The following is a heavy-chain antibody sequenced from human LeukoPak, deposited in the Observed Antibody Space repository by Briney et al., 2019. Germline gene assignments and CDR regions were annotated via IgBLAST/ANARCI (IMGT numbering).Heavy chain of an antibody. D-gene: IGHD2-8*02. Sequence: GGSLRLSCSVSGFIFDTYTMNWVRQAPGKGLEWVSGIYGNGRTTFCADSVKGRFIISKDFSTNTLSLQMNSLRAEDTAIYYCAKDRVPDGVWSIDYWGPGTLVTVSS. V-gene: IGHV3-23*01. CDR2: IYGNGRTT. CDR1: GFIFDTYT. CDR3: AKDRVPDGVWSIDY. J-gene: IGHJ4*01.